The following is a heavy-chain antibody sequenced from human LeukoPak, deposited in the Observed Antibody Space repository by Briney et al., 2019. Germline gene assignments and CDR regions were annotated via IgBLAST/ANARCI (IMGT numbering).Heavy chain of an antibody. CDR3: AREGGAKDAFDI. J-gene: IGHJ3*02. CDR2: ISSSSSYI. D-gene: IGHD1-26*01. CDR1: GFTFSSYS. Sequence: PGGSLRLSCAASGFTFSSYSMNWVRQAPGKGLEWVSSISSSSSYIYYADSVKGRFTISRDNAKNSLYLQMNSLRAEDTAVYYCAREGGAKDAFDIWGQGTMVTVSS. V-gene: IGHV3-21*01.